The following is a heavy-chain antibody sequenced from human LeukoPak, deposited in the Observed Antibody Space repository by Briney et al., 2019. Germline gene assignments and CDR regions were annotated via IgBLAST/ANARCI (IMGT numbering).Heavy chain of an antibody. D-gene: IGHD3-16*02. CDR2: IWYDGSNK. Sequence: GRSLRLSCAASGFTFSSYGMHWVRQAPGKGLEWVAVIWYDGSNKYYADSVKGRFTISRDNSKNTLYLQMNSLRAEDTAVYYCARERDYDYVWGSYRYTVFDYWGQGTLVTVSS. V-gene: IGHV3-33*01. J-gene: IGHJ4*02. CDR1: GFTFSSYG. CDR3: ARERDYDYVWGSYRYTVFDY.